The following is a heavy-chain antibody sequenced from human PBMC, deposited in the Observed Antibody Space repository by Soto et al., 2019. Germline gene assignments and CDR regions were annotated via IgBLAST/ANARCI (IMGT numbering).Heavy chain of an antibody. J-gene: IGHJ6*02. CDR3: ARVGAKYCTNGVCSPIRSFDYYYGMDV. CDR1: GYTFTSYG. V-gene: IGHV1-18*01. Sequence: ASVKVSCKASGYTFTSYGISWVRQAPGQGLEWMGGISAYNGNTNYAQKLQGRVTMTTDTSTSTAYMELRSLRSDDTAVYYCARVGAKYCTNGVCSPIRSFDYYYGMDVWGQGTTVTVSS. CDR2: ISAYNGNT. D-gene: IGHD2-8*01.